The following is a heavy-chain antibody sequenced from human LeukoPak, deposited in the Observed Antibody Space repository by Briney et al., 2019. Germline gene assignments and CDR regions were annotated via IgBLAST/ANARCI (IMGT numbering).Heavy chain of an antibody. V-gene: IGHV5-51*01. J-gene: IGHJ4*02. CDR2: IYPGDSDT. Sequence: GESLKISCKASGSSFTNYWIGWVRQMPGRGLEWMGIIYPGDSDTRYSPSFQGQVTISVDKSISTAYLQWSSLKASDTAMYYCARRYRGGEMATIGFDYWGQGILVTVSS. CDR1: GSSFTNYW. CDR3: ARRYRGGEMATIGFDY. D-gene: IGHD5-24*01.